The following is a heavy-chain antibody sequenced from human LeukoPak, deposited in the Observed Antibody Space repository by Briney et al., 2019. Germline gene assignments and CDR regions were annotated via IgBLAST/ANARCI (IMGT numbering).Heavy chain of an antibody. Sequence: ASVKVSCKASGYTFTSYGISWVRQAPGQGLEWMGWISAYNGNTNYAQKLQGRVTMTTDTSTSTAYMELRSLRSDDTAVYYCARNHDSSGWGTYYYYYMDVWGKGTTVTISS. V-gene: IGHV1-18*01. CDR1: GYTFTSYG. D-gene: IGHD6-19*01. CDR2: ISAYNGNT. CDR3: ARNHDSSGWGTYYYYYMDV. J-gene: IGHJ6*03.